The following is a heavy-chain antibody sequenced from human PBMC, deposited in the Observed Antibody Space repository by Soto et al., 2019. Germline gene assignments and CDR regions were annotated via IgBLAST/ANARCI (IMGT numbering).Heavy chain of an antibody. J-gene: IGHJ3*02. Sequence: PGGSLRLSCAASGFTFSSYSMNWVRQAPGKGLEWVSSISSSSSYIYYADSVKGRFTISRDNAKNSLYLQMNSLRAEDTAVYYCARAKNYDFWSGYDAFDIWGQGTMVTVS. V-gene: IGHV3-21*01. D-gene: IGHD3-3*01. CDR3: ARAKNYDFWSGYDAFDI. CDR1: GFTFSSYS. CDR2: ISSSSSYI.